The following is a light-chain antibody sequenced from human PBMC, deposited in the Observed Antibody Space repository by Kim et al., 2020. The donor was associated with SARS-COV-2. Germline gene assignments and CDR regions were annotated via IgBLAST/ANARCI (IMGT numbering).Light chain of an antibody. J-gene: IGKJ2*01. Sequence: DIVMTQSTDSLAVSLGERATINCKSSQSVLYSSNNKNYLAWYQQKPGQPPKLLIYWASTRESGVPDRFSGSGSGTDFTLTISSLQAEDVAVYYCQQYYSMYTFGQGTKLEI. CDR3: QQYYSMYT. V-gene: IGKV4-1*01. CDR2: WAS. CDR1: QSVLYSSNNKNY.